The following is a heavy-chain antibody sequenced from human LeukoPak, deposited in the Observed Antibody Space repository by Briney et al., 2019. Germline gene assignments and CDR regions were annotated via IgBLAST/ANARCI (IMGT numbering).Heavy chain of an antibody. Sequence: ASVKVSCKASGYTFTSYYMHWVRQAPGQGLEWMGGIIPIFGTANYAQKFQGRVTITVDESTSTAYMELSSLRSEDTAVYYCARVKGDYYGSGSPYYFDYWGQGTLATVSS. CDR2: IIPIFGTA. CDR3: ARVKGDYYGSGSPYYFDY. D-gene: IGHD3-10*01. J-gene: IGHJ4*02. CDR1: GYTFTSYY. V-gene: IGHV1-69*13.